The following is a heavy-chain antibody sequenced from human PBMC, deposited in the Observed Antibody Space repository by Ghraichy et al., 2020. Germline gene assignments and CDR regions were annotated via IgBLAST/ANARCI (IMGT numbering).Heavy chain of an antibody. CDR3: ARHRCGGYACYPHWNFDH. J-gene: IGHJ4*02. D-gene: IGHD5-12*01. Sequence: SQTLSLTCTVSGGSINTYYWSWIRQSRGKGLEWIGYISSSGDTKSNPSLKSRVTMSLDTSKRQVSLNVTSVAAADTAVYYCARHRCGGYACYPHWNFDHWGQGTLVTVSS. CDR1: GGSINTYY. V-gene: IGHV4-59*08. CDR2: ISSSGDT.